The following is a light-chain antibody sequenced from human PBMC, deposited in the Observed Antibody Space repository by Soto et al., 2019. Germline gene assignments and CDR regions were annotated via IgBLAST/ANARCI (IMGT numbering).Light chain of an antibody. CDR1: SSNIGGNT. Sequence: QSVLTQPPSASGTPGQRVTISCSGSSSNIGGNTVNWYQQLPGTAPKLLIYSSNQRPSGVPDRFSGSKSGTSASLAISGLQSEDEADYYCAAWDDSLNGWVFGGGTKLTVL. J-gene: IGLJ3*02. CDR2: SSN. CDR3: AAWDDSLNGWV. V-gene: IGLV1-44*01.